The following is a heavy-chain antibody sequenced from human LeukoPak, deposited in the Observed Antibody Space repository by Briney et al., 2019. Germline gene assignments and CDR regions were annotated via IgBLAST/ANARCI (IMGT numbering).Heavy chain of an antibody. Sequence: PGGSLRLSCAASGFTFNSYAMNCVRQAPGKGLDWVSAISGSGGSTYYADSVKGRFTISRDNSKNTLYLQMNSLRAEDTAVYRCARGERYCSGTSCYAGPSYTLDVWGQGTTVTVSS. D-gene: IGHD2-2*01. CDR2: ISGSGGST. CDR1: GFTFNSYA. CDR3: ARGERYCSGTSCYAGPSYTLDV. V-gene: IGHV3-23*01. J-gene: IGHJ6*02.